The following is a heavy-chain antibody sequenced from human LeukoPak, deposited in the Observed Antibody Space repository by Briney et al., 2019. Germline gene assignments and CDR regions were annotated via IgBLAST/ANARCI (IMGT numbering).Heavy chain of an antibody. CDR1: GFTFSSYA. Sequence: GGSLRLSCAASGFTFSSYAMRWVRQAPGKGLEWVSSISSSSSFIDYADSVKGRFTISRDNAKNSLFLQMTSLRAEDTAVYYCATSLEWLLLNWGQGTLVTVSS. D-gene: IGHD3-3*01. CDR2: ISSSSSFI. J-gene: IGHJ4*02. V-gene: IGHV3-21*01. CDR3: ATSLEWLLLN.